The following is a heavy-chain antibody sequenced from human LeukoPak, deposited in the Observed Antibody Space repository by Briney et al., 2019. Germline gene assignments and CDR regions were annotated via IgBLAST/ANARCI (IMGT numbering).Heavy chain of an antibody. CDR1: LLALSLYE. Sequence: GGSLRLSRAPSLLALSLYEMYRVRQAPGKGLEWVSDISSSVGTRYYADSVKGRFTISRDNAKISLYLQMDSLRAEDTAVYYCATLTVASSFDYWGQGTLVTVSS. CDR2: ISSSVGTR. J-gene: IGHJ4*02. V-gene: IGHV3-48*03. D-gene: IGHD6-19*01. CDR3: ATLTVASSFDY.